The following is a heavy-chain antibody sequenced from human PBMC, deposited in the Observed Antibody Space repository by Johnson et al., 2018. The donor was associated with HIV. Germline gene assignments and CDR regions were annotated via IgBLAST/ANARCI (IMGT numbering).Heavy chain of an antibody. CDR3: ARDPYSGSYSAFDI. Sequence: VQLVESGGGLIQPGGSLRLSCAASGFTVSSNYMSWVRQAPGKGLEWVSVIYSGGSTYYADSVKGRFTISRDNSKNTLYLQMISLRAEDTAVYYCARDPYSGSYSAFDIWGQGTMVTVSS. D-gene: IGHD1-26*01. CDR2: IYSGGST. V-gene: IGHV3-53*01. J-gene: IGHJ3*02. CDR1: GFTVSSNY.